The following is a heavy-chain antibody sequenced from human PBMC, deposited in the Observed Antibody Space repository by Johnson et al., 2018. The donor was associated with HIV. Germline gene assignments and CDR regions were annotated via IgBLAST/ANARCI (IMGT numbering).Heavy chain of an antibody. CDR3: ARVGSGELLDGFDI. CDR2: IGTAGDT. Sequence: VQLVESGGGLVHPGGSLRLSCAASGFTVSSYDMHWVRQSTGKGLEWVSAIGTAGDTYYPGSVKGRFTISRENAKNSLYLQMTSLRAGDTAMYYCARVGSGELLDGFDIWGQGTMVTVSS. J-gene: IGHJ3*02. V-gene: IGHV3-13*01. CDR1: GFTVSSYD. D-gene: IGHD3-10*01.